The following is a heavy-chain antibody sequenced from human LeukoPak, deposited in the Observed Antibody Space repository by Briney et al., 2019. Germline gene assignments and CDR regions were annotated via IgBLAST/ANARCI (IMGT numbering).Heavy chain of an antibody. CDR1: GGSFSGYY. CDR3: ARGYNLLTGYKYNWFDP. D-gene: IGHD3-9*01. V-gene: IGHV4-34*01. Sequence: SETLSLTCAVYGGSFSGYYWSWIRQPPGKGLEWIGEINRSGSTNYNPSLKSRVTISVDTSKNQFSLKLSSVTAADTAVYYCARGYNLLTGYKYNWFDPWGQGTLVTVSS. J-gene: IGHJ5*02. CDR2: INRSGST.